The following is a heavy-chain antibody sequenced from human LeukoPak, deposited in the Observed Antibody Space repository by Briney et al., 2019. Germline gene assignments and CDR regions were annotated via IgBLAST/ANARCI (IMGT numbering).Heavy chain of an antibody. CDR3: ARTTYGDY. V-gene: IGHV3-48*01. Sequence: GGSLRLSCATSTFTFSSYSMNWVRQAPGKGLEWVSYSEYSGTTSYYADSVKGRFTVSRDNAKNSLYLQMSNLRAEDTAVYFCARTTYGDYWGQGTLVTVSA. J-gene: IGHJ4*02. CDR2: SEYSGTTS. CDR1: TFTFSSYS. D-gene: IGHD1-1*01.